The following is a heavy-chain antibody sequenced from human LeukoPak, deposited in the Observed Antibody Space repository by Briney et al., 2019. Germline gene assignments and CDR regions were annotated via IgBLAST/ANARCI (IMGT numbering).Heavy chain of an antibody. J-gene: IGHJ4*02. D-gene: IGHD3-22*01. CDR2: INPNSGGT. CDR1: GYTFTGYY. CDR3: ARSPYYYDSSGYYGY. V-gene: IGHV1-2*04. Sequence: ASVKVSCKASGYTFTGYYMHWVRQAPGQGLEWMGWINPNSGGTNYAQKFQGWVTMTRDTSISTAYMELSRLRSDDTAVYYCARSPYYYDSSGYYGYWGQGTLVTGSS.